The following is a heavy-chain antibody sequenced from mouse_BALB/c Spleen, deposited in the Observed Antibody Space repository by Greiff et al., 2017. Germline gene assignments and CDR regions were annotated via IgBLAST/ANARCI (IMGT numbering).Heavy chain of an antibody. D-gene: IGHD2-4*01. CDR3: ARSPLSTMITKGFDY. CDR2: IWAGGST. J-gene: IGHJ2*01. Sequence: QVQLQQSGPGLVAPSQSLSITCTVSGFSLTSYGVHWVRQPPGKGLEWLGVIWAGGSTNYNSALMSRLSISKDNSKSQVFLKMNRLQTDDTAMYYCARSPLSTMITKGFDYWGQGTTLTVSS. V-gene: IGHV2-9*02. CDR1: GFSLTSYG.